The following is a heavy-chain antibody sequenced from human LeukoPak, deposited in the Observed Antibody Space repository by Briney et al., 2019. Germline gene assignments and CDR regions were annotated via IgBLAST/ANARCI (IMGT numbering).Heavy chain of an antibody. J-gene: IGHJ4*02. D-gene: IGHD1-26*01. CDR2: IFLTGQT. V-gene: IGHV4-4*02. CDR3: SRESGAFCPFGY. Sequence: SGTLSLTGGVSGGSICGTNWWSWVRQPPGQGLEWIAEIFLTGQTNYNPSLNGRVTMSLDKSSNQLSLNLTSVTAADTSTYYCSRESGAFCPFGYWGQGTLVIVSS. CDR1: GGSICGTNW.